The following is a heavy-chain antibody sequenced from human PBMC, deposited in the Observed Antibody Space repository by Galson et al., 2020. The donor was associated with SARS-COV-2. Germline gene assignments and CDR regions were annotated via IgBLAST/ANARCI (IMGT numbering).Heavy chain of an antibody. CDR1: GFTFSDYV. V-gene: IGHV3-23*01. D-gene: IGHD6-19*01. Sequence: GGSLRLSCAASGFTFSDYVMSWVRQAPGKGLEWVSSISSGGTGTYYADSMRGRFTISRDNSKDTLYLQMNSLRAGDTAVYYCARSQGEACLVLWGQGTLVTVSS. CDR3: ARSQGEACLVL. J-gene: IGHJ4*02. CDR2: ISSGGTGT.